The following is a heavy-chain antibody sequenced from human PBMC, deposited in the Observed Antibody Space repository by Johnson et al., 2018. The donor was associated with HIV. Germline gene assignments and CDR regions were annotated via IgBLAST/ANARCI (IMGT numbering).Heavy chain of an antibody. V-gene: IGHV3-64*01. J-gene: IGHJ3*02. CDR1: GLTLSSYV. Sequence: DVQLVESGGGLIQPGGSLRLSCAASGLTLSSYVMHWVRQAPGKGLEHISAISSNGGSTYYANSVKGRFTISRDNSKNTLYLHMGSLRAEDMAVYYCARAPCRNREGELQNRGDCDIWGQGTMVTVSS. CDR2: ISSNGGST. CDR3: ARAPCRNREGELQNRGDCDI. D-gene: IGHD3-16*01.